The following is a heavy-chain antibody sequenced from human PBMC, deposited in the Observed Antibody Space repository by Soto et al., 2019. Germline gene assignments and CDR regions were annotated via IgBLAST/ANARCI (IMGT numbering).Heavy chain of an antibody. V-gene: IGHV1-69*12. CDR2: IIPIFGTA. J-gene: IGHJ6*02. CDR3: ARGWRCSGGSCYFDYYCGMDV. D-gene: IGHD2-15*01. CDR1: GGTFSSYA. Sequence: QVQLVQSGAEVKKPGSSVKVSCKASGGTFSSYAISWVRQAPGQGLEWMGGIIPIFGTANYAQKFQGRVTITADESASTGYMELSSLRSEDTAVYYCARGWRCSGGSCYFDYYCGMDVWGQGTTVTVSS.